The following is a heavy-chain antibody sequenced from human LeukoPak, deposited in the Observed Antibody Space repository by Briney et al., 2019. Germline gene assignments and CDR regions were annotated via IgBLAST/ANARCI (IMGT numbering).Heavy chain of an antibody. V-gene: IGHV3-33*06. CDR1: GFIFSSYG. J-gene: IGHJ4*02. Sequence: PGGSLRLSCAASGFIFSSYGMHWDRQAPGKGLEWVAVIWYDGSNKYYADSVKGRFTISRDNSKNTLYLQMNSLRAEDTAVYYCAKLTYYYDSSGYTESDYWGQGTLVTVSS. D-gene: IGHD3-22*01. CDR2: IWYDGSNK. CDR3: AKLTYYYDSSGYTESDY.